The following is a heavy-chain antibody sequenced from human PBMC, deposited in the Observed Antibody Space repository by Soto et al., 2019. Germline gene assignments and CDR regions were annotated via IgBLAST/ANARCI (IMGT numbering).Heavy chain of an antibody. CDR3: AHRRTYYGSGSFVYDY. D-gene: IGHD3-10*01. CDR2: IYWNDDK. V-gene: IGHV2-5*01. J-gene: IGHJ4*02. CDR1: GFSLSTSGVG. Sequence: QITLKESGPTLVKPTQTLTLTCTFSGFSLSTSGVGVGWIRQPPGKALEWLALIYWNDDKRYSPSLKSRLTITKDTSKNQVVLTMTNMDPVDTATYYCAHRRTYYGSGSFVYDYWGQGTLVTVSS.